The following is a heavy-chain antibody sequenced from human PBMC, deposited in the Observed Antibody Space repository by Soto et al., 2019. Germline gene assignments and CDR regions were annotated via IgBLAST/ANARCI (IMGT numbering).Heavy chain of an antibody. Sequence: PGGSLRLSCAASGFTFSSYWMHWVRQAPGKGLVWVSRINSDGSSTSYADSVKGRFTISRDNAKNTLYLQMNSLRAEDTAVYYCARVRPEGSVGGAVIAAFDIWGQGTMVTVSS. D-gene: IGHD3-10*01. CDR3: ARVRPEGSVGGAVIAAFDI. CDR1: GFTFSSYW. V-gene: IGHV3-74*01. CDR2: INSDGSST. J-gene: IGHJ3*02.